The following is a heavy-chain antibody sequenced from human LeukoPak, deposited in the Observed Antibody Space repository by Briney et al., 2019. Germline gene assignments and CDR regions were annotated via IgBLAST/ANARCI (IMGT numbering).Heavy chain of an antibody. CDR3: AKDKRLYYYDSSGYYRGGDAFDI. V-gene: IGHV3-23*01. D-gene: IGHD3-22*01. Sequence: PGGSLRLSCAASGFTFSSYSMNWVRQAPGKGLEWVSAISGSGGSTYYADSVKGRFTISRDNSKNTLYLQMNSLRAEDTAVYYCAKDKRLYYYDSSGYYRGGDAFDIWGQGTMVTVSS. CDR1: GFTFSSYS. J-gene: IGHJ3*02. CDR2: ISGSGGST.